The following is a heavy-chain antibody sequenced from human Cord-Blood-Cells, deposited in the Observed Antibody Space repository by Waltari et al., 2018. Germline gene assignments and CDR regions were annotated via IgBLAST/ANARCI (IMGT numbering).Heavy chain of an antibody. J-gene: IGHJ2*01. V-gene: IGHV4-59*08. CDR1: GGSISSYS. D-gene: IGHD7-27*01. CDR2: IYYSGST. CDR3: ARHQLGINNWYFDL. Sequence: QVQLQESGPGLVKPSETLSLTCTVPGGSISSYSWSWIRQPPGKGLEWIGYIYYSGSTNYNPSLKSRVTISVDTSKNQFSLKLSSVTAADTAVYYCARHQLGINNWYFDLWGRGTLVTVSS.